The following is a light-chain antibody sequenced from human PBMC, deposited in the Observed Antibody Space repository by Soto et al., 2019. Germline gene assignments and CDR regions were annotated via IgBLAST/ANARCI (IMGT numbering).Light chain of an antibody. J-gene: IGKJ1*01. CDR2: RAF. CDR3: QQYNNWPRT. V-gene: IGKV3-15*01. Sequence: EIVMTQSPATLSVSLGGRATLSCRASLSVSSDLAWYRQKPGQAPRLLIYRAFTRATGIPARFSGSGSGTEFTLTISSLQSEDFAVYYCQQYNNWPRTFGQGTKVDIK. CDR1: LSVSSD.